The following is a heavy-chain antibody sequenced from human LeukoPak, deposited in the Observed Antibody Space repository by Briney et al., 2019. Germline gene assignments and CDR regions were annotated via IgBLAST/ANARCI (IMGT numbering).Heavy chain of an antibody. V-gene: IGHV3-23*01. CDR3: ARDWLDSSSWFDY. D-gene: IGHD6-13*01. J-gene: IGHJ4*02. Sequence: GGSLRLSCAASGFTFSSYAMGWVRQFPGKGLEWVSAISGSGGSTYYADSVKGRFTISRDNSKNTLHLQMNSLRAEDTAVYYCARDWLDSSSWFDYWGQGTLVTVSS. CDR2: ISGSGGST. CDR1: GFTFSSYA.